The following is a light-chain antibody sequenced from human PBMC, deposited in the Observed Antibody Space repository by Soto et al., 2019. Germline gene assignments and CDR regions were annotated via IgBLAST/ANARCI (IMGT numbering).Light chain of an antibody. J-gene: IGKJ5*01. CDR1: QSVSSSY. CDR3: QQYGSSPPIT. CDR2: GAS. V-gene: IGKV3-20*01. Sequence: EIVLTQSPGTLSLSPGERATLSCRASQSVSSSYLAWYQQKPGQAPRLLIYGASSRATAIPDRFSGSGSGTDFTLTISRLEPEDFAVYYWQQYGSSPPITFGQGTRLEIK.